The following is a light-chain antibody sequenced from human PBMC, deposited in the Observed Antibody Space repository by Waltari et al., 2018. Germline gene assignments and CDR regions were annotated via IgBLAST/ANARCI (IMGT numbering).Light chain of an antibody. V-gene: IGLV2-23*01. J-gene: IGLJ3*02. CDR3: CSYATSSPWV. CDR1: SSSIGDSNV. CDR2: EGD. Sequence: QSALTQPASVSGSPGQSITISCTGASSSIGDSNVVSWYQQHPGKAPKLMIYEGDKRPSGVSNCFSGSKSGNMASLTISGLQAEDEADYYCCSYATSSPWVFGGGTKVTVL.